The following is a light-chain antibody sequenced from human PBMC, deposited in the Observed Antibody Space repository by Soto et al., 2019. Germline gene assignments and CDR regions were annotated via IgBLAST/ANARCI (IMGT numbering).Light chain of an antibody. Sequence: EIVLTQSPGTLSLSPGERATLSYRASRSLSSSYVVWYQQKPGQAPRLLIYAASRRATGIPDRFSGSGSATEYTLATSRLEPEDFAVYYCQQQGTFGQGTKLEIK. CDR3: QQQGT. J-gene: IGKJ2*01. CDR2: AAS. CDR1: RSLSSSY. V-gene: IGKV3-20*01.